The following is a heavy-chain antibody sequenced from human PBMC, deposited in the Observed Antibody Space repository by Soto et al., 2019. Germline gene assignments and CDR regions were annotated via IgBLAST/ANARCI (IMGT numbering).Heavy chain of an antibody. J-gene: IGHJ6*02. CDR3: ARDRREGYDFWSGYLARLDYYGMDV. CDR2: IIPIFGTA. D-gene: IGHD3-3*01. Sequence: SVKVSCKASGGTFSSYAISWVRQAPGQGLEWMGGIIPIFGTANYAQKFQGRVTITADESTSTAYMELSSLRSEDTAVYYCARDRREGYDFWSGYLARLDYYGMDVWGQGTTVTVSS. V-gene: IGHV1-69*13. CDR1: GGTFSSYA.